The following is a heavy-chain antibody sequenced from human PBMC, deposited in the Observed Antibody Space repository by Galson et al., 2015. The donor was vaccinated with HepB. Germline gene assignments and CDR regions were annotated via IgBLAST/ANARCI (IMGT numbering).Heavy chain of an antibody. CDR2: ISYDGSNK. CDR1: GFTFSRYA. J-gene: IGHJ4*02. CDR3: ARVYYDSSGYCCGYFDY. Sequence: SLRLSCAASGFTFSRYAMHWVRQAPGKGLEWVAVISYDGSNKYYADSVKGRFTISRDNSKNTLYLQMNSLRPEDTAEYYCARVYYDSSGYCCGYFDYWGQGALVTVSS. V-gene: IGHV3-30-3*01. D-gene: IGHD3-22*01.